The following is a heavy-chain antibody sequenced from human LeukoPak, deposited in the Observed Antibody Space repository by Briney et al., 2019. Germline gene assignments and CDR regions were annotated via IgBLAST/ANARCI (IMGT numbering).Heavy chain of an antibody. J-gene: IGHJ4*02. CDR2: SSSSSYI. CDR1: GFTFSSYS. Sequence: WGSLRLSCAASGFTFSSYSMNWVRQAPGKGLEWVSISSSSSYIYYADSVKGRFTISRDNAKNSLYLQMNSLRAEDTAAYYCAREGSTDFWSGYSVYYFDYWGQGTLVIVSS. CDR3: AREGSTDFWSGYSVYYFDY. D-gene: IGHD3-3*01. V-gene: IGHV3-21*01.